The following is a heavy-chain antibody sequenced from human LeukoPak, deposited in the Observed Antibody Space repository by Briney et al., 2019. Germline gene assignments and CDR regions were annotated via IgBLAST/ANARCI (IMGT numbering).Heavy chain of an antibody. CDR1: GGSISSYY. CDR2: LFYSGSN. J-gene: IGHJ6*02. D-gene: IGHD3-10*01. V-gene: IGHV4-59*08. Sequence: SETLSLTCTVSGGSISSYYWSWIRQPPGKGLEWIAYLFYSGSNDYHPSLNSRVTISVDTSKNQFFLKLSSVTAADTAVYYCARHPGTEQYYSGIDVWGQGTTVTVSS. CDR3: ARHPGTEQYYSGIDV.